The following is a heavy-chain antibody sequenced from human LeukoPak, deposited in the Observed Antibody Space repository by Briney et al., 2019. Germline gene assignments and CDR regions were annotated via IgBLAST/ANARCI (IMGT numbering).Heavy chain of an antibody. CDR1: GGSFSTYY. J-gene: IGHJ4*02. CDR2: INHSGGT. CDR3: ATGGGSVAATAFDY. D-gene: IGHD6-19*01. V-gene: IGHV4-34*01. Sequence: SETLSLTCAVYGGSFSTYYWSWIRQPPGKGLEWIGEINHSGGTSYNPSLKSRVTISVDTSKIQFSLNVRSVTVADTAVYYCATGGGSVAATAFDYWGQGALVTVSS.